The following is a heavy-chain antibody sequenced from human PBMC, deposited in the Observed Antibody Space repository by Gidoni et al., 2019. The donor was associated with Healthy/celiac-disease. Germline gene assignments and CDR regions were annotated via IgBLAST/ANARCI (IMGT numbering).Heavy chain of an antibody. CDR2: ISYDGSNK. J-gene: IGHJ6*02. Sequence: QVQLVESGGGVVQPGRSLRLSCAASGFTFSSYGMHWVRQAPGKGLEWVAVISYDGSNKYYADAVKGRFTISRDNSKNTLYLQMNSLRAEDTAVYYCAKEMVRGAITWGFGMDVWGQGTTVTVSS. CDR1: GFTFSSYG. V-gene: IGHV3-30*18. CDR3: AKEMVRGAITWGFGMDV. D-gene: IGHD3-10*01.